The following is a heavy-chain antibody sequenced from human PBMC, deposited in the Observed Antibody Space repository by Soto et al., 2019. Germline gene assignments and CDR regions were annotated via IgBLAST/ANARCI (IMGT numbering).Heavy chain of an antibody. D-gene: IGHD6-13*01. J-gene: IGHJ5*02. CDR2: IKQDGSEK. V-gene: IGHV3-7*01. CDR1: GFTFSSYW. Sequence: LRLSCAASGFTFSSYWMSWVRQAPGKGLEWVANIKQDGSEKYYVDSVKGRFTISRDNAKNSLYLQMNSLRAEDTAVYYCASGLYSSSWYWFDPWGQGTLVTVSS. CDR3: ASGLYSSSWYWFDP.